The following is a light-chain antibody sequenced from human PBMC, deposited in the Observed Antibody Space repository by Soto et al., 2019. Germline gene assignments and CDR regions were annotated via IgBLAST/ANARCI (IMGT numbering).Light chain of an antibody. CDR1: QGIRDA. Sequence: DIQMTQSPSSLSASVGDRVTITCRASQGIRDALGWYQQKPGKVPKRLIYSASSLQSGVPSRFSGSGSETEFTLTISSRQPEDFATYYCLQHSDYPFTFGQGTRLEI. CDR2: SAS. J-gene: IGKJ2*01. V-gene: IGKV1-17*01. CDR3: LQHSDYPFT.